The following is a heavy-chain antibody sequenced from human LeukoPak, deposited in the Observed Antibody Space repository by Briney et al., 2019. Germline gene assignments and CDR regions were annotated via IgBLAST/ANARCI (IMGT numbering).Heavy chain of an antibody. J-gene: IGHJ4*02. CDR2: ISAYNGNK. V-gene: IGHV1-18*01. CDR1: GYTFTSYG. D-gene: IGHD5-18*01. Sequence: ASVKVSCKASGYTFTSYGISGVRQAPGRGREGMGWISAYNGNKKYAQKLQGRVTMTTDTSTSTAYMELRSLRSDDTAVYYCARDGAMVSDYWGQGTLVTVSS. CDR3: ARDGAMVSDY.